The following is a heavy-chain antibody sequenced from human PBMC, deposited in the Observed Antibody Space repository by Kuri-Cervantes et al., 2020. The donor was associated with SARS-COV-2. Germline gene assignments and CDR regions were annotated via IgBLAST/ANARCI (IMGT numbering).Heavy chain of an antibody. CDR1: GYSISSGYY. Sequence: SETLSLTCAVSGYSISSGYYWGWIRQPPGKGLEWIGSIHHSGSTYYNPSLKSRVTISGDTSKNQFSLKLSSVTAADTAVYYCARDVHGDGDFYCYYGLDVWGQGTTVTVSS. J-gene: IGHJ6*02. CDR2: IHHSGST. V-gene: IGHV4-38-2*02. CDR3: ARDVHGDGDFYCYYGLDV. D-gene: IGHD4-17*01.